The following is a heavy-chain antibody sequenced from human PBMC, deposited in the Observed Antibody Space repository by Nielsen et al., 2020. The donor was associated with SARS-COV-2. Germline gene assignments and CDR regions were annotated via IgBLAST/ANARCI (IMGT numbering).Heavy chain of an antibody. Sequence: GGSLRLSCAVSGLTFTNNDMSWVRQAPGKGLEWVSLIFRDSTRTYYADSVKGRFTISRDNSENTLYLQMNGLRAEDTAMYYCARAYVVVRARYDAFDFWGQGTKVTVSS. V-gene: IGHV3-23*03. CDR2: IFRDSTRT. CDR1: GLTFTNND. CDR3: ARAYVVVRARYDAFDF. J-gene: IGHJ3*01. D-gene: IGHD2-21*01.